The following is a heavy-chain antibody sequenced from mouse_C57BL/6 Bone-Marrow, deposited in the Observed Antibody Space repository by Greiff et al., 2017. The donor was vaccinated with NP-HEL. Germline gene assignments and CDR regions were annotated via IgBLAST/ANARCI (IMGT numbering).Heavy chain of an antibody. Sequence: QVQLQQPGAELVRPGTSVTLSCKASGYTFTSYWMHWVKQRPGQGLEWIGVIDPSDSYTNYDQKFKGKATLTVDTSSSTAYMPLSSLTSEDSAVYYCASPIYYYGRSPFAYWGQGTLVTVSA. J-gene: IGHJ3*01. CDR3: ASPIYYYGRSPFAY. CDR2: IDPSDSYT. CDR1: GYTFTSYW. D-gene: IGHD1-1*01. V-gene: IGHV1-59*01.